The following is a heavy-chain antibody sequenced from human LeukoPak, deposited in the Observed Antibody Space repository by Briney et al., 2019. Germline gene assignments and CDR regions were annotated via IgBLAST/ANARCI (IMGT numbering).Heavy chain of an antibody. D-gene: IGHD3-16*01. Sequence: PGGSLRLSCAASGFTFSSYWMNWVRQAPGKGLEWVACINHNGNVNYYVDSVKGRFTISRDNAKNSLYLQMSNLRAEDTAVYFCARGGGLNVWGQGATVTVSS. J-gene: IGHJ6*02. V-gene: IGHV3-7*03. CDR2: INHNGNVN. CDR1: GFTFSSYW. CDR3: ARGGGLNV.